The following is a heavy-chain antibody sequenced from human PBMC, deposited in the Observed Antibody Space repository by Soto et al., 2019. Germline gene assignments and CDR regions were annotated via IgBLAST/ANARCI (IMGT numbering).Heavy chain of an antibody. V-gene: IGHV1-46*01. CDR3: ARDVGMASRPYLDY. Sequence: ASVKVSCKASGYTFTTYYMYWVRQAPGQGLEWMGIINPSGGSTSFAQKFQGRVAMTRDTSTSTVYMELISLTSEDTAVYYCARDVGMASRPYLDYWGQGTLVTVSS. D-gene: IGHD6-6*01. J-gene: IGHJ4*02. CDR1: GYTFTTYY. CDR2: INPSGGST.